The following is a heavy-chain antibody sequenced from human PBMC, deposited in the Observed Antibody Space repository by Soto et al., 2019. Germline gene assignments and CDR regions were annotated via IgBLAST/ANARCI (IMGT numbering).Heavy chain of an antibody. V-gene: IGHV4-61*01. J-gene: IGHJ5*02. D-gene: IGHD6-25*01. CDR1: GGSVSSGSYY. Sequence: QVQLQESGPGLVKPSETLSLTCTVSGGSVSSGSYYWSWIRQPPGKGLEWIGYIYYSGSTNYNPSLKSRVTISVDTAKNQFSLKLSSVTAADTAVYYCAREGVRGSGWPNWFDPWGQGTLVTVSS. CDR2: IYYSGST. CDR3: AREGVRGSGWPNWFDP.